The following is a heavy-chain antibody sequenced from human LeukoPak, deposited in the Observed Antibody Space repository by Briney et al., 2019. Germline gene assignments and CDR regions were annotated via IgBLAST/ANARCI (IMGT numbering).Heavy chain of an antibody. Sequence: SETLSLTCTVSGDSFSSVTDYWAWIRQPPGKGLEWIASGDYSGGTYYNPSLESRVAISADMSKNQFSLKLTSVTGADTAVYYCARDNGSGYTKGYEHYYYLDVWGKGTTVTVSS. CDR1: GDSFSSVTDY. CDR3: ARDNGSGYTKGYEHYYYLDV. J-gene: IGHJ6*03. V-gene: IGHV4-39*07. D-gene: IGHD1-26*01. CDR2: GDYSGGT.